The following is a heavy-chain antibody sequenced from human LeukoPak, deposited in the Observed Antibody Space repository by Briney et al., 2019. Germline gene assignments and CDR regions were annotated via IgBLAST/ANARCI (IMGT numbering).Heavy chain of an antibody. D-gene: IGHD3-9*01. CDR3: AKTVGSYYDVLPGSYTPWYFDY. Sequence: GGSLRLSCAASGFTFSSYAMSWVRQAPGKGLEWVSAIRGSGGSTDYADSVKGRFTISRYNSKDTLYLQVNSLSAEDTAVYYCAKTVGSYYDVLPGSYTPWYFDYWGQGTLVTVSS. CDR1: GFTFSSYA. V-gene: IGHV3-23*01. J-gene: IGHJ4*02. CDR2: IRGSGGST.